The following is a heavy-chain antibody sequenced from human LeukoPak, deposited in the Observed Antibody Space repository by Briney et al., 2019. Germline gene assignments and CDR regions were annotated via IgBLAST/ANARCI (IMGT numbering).Heavy chain of an antibody. CDR2: IKQDGSEK. Sequence: PGGSLRLSCAASGFTFSSYWMSWVRQAPGKGLEWVANIKQDGSEKYYVDSVKGRFTISRDNAKNSLYLQMNSLRAEDTAVHYCARDGGRRGLLDDGAFDTRGQGTMVTVSS. V-gene: IGHV3-7*01. J-gene: IGHJ3*02. CDR3: ARDGGRRGLLDDGAFDT. CDR1: GFTFSSYW. D-gene: IGHD5-24*01.